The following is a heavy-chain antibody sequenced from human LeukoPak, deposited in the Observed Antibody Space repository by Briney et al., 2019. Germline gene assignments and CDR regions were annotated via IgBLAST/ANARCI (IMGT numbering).Heavy chain of an antibody. CDR2: INHSGST. J-gene: IGHJ4*02. V-gene: IGHV4-34*01. CDR3: ARVHGVGAVDY. Sequence: SETLSLTCAVYGGSFSGYYWSWIRQPPGKGLEWIGEINHSGSTNYNPSLKSRVTISVDTSKNQFSLKLSSVTAADTAVYYCARVHGVGAVDYWGQGTLVTVPS. D-gene: IGHD1-26*01. CDR1: GGSFSGYY.